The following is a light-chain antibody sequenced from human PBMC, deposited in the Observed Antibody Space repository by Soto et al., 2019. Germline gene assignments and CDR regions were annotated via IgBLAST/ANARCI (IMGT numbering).Light chain of an antibody. CDR2: LGS. CDR3: MQALQTPPT. J-gene: IGKJ1*01. Sequence: DMERTKFPFSRPVPPGEPASIPCRPGQGLLHPNGSIPLAWYLRKPGQSPQLLTSLGSNRASGVPDRFSGSGSGTDFTLKISRVEAEDVGVYYCMQALQTPPTFGQGTKVDIK. CDR1: QGLLHPNGSIP. V-gene: IGKV2-28*01.